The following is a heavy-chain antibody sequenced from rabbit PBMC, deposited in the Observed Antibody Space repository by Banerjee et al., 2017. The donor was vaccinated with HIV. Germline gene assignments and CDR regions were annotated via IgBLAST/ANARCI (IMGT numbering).Heavy chain of an antibody. J-gene: IGHJ4*01. V-gene: IGHV1S45*01. Sequence: QEQLVESGGGLVQPEGSLTLTCKASGFSFSDRDVMCWVRQAPGKGLEWIACINASTGKPVYATWASGRFTIPRTSSTTVTLRMTSLTAADRATYFCARDLVSVIGWNFNLWGPGTLVTVS. CDR3: ARDLVSVIGWNFNL. CDR1: GFSFSDRDV. D-gene: IGHD1-1*01. CDR2: INASTGKP.